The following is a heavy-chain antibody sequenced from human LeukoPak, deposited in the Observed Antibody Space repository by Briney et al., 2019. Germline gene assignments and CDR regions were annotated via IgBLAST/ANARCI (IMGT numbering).Heavy chain of an antibody. CDR3: ARDYMDISF. J-gene: IGHJ4*02. Sequence: GGSLRLSCAASGFTFSTYSMSWVRQAPGKGLEWVSSIRRDSNQMYYADSVKGRFTFSKDNAKNSLYLEMNNLRAEDTALYYCARDYMDISFWGQGNLVTVSS. CDR2: IRRDSNQM. V-gene: IGHV3-21*01. CDR1: GFTFSTYS. D-gene: IGHD2-2*03.